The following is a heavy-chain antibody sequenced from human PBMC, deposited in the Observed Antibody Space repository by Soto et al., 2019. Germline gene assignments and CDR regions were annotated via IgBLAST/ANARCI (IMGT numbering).Heavy chain of an antibody. J-gene: IGHJ6*02. V-gene: IGHV1-2*04. CDR2: INPNSGGT. CDR1: GYTFTGYY. D-gene: IGHD5-18*01. CDR3: ARERDTAMVTSGMDV. Sequence: ASVKVSCKASGYTFTGYYMHWVRQAPGQGLEWMGWINPNSGGTNYAQKFQGWVTMTRDTSISTAYMELSRLRSDDTAVYYCARERDTAMVTSGMDVWGQGTTVTVSS.